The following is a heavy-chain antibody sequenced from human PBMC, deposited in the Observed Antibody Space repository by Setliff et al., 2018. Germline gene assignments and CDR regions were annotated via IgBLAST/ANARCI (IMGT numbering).Heavy chain of an antibody. CDR1: GYSFTSND. J-gene: IGHJ4*02. CDR2: FDPEDGET. V-gene: IGHV1-24*01. Sequence: GASVKVSCKASGYSFTSNDINWVRQAPGKGLEWMGGFDPEDGETIYAQKFQGRVTMTEDTSTDTAYMELSSLRSEDTAVYYCATGGYSGYDYVYWGQGTLVTVS. D-gene: IGHD5-12*01. CDR3: ATGGYSGYDYVY.